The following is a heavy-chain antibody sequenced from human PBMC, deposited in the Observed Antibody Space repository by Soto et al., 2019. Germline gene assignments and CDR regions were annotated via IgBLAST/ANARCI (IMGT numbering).Heavy chain of an antibody. Sequence: DVQLVESGGGLVQPGRSLRLSCAASGFTFDDYAMHWVRQAPGKGLEWVSGISWNSGSIGYADSVKGRFTISRDNAKNSLYLQMNSLRAEDTALYYCAKDAYAGYWWYFDLWGRGTLVTVSS. V-gene: IGHV3-9*01. J-gene: IGHJ2*01. CDR1: GFTFDDYA. CDR3: AKDAYAGYWWYFDL. D-gene: IGHD2-15*01. CDR2: ISWNSGSI.